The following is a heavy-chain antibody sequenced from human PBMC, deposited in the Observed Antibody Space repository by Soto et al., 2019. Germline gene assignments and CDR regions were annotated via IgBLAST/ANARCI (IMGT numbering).Heavy chain of an antibody. J-gene: IGHJ5*02. CDR3: ARGEAHCRGGTCYYRFDP. Sequence: QLQLQESGSGLVKPPQTLSLTCAVSGGSISSDGYSWSWIRQPPGKGLEWIGYIYHGGDAYYNPSLKSRVTISGDRSKTQVSLNVSSVTAADTAMYYCARGEAHCRGGTCYYRFDPWGQGTLVTVSS. CDR1: GGSISSDGYS. D-gene: IGHD2-15*01. CDR2: IYHGGDA. V-gene: IGHV4-30-2*01.